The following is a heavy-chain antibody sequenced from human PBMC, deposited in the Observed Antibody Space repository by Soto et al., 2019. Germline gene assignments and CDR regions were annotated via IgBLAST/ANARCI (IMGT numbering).Heavy chain of an antibody. D-gene: IGHD6-19*01. CDR2: ISYDGSNK. J-gene: IGHJ6*02. CDR1: GFTFSSYA. CDR3: ASHISGWYALPYYYYGMDV. Sequence: QVQLVESGGGVVQPGRSLRLSCAASGFTFSSYAMHWVRQAPGKGLEWVAVISYDGSNKYYADYVKGRFTISRDNSKNTLYRQMNSLRAEDTAVYYCASHISGWYALPYYYYGMDVWGQGTTVTVSS. V-gene: IGHV3-30-3*01.